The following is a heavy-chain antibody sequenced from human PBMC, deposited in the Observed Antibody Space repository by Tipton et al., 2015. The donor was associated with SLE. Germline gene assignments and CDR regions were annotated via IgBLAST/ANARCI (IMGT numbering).Heavy chain of an antibody. CDR2: INHGGST. J-gene: IGHJ4*02. V-gene: IGHV4-34*01. D-gene: IGHD3-16*01. CDR1: GGSFSGYY. Sequence: LRLSCAVYGGSFSGYYWSWIRQPPGKGPEWIGEINHGGSTNYNPSLKGRVTISVDTSKNQFSLKLSSVTAADTAVYYCARGGRYGYFDYWGQGTLVTVSS. CDR3: ARGGRYGYFDY.